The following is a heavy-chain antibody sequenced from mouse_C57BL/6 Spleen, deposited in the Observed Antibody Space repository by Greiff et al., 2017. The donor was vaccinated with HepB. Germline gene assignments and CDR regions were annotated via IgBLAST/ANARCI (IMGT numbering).Heavy chain of an antibody. J-gene: IGHJ4*01. D-gene: IGHD2-2*01. V-gene: IGHV1-82*01. CDR3: ARRYYGYDNYAMDY. CDR1: GYAFSSSW. CDR2: IYPGDGDT. Sequence: VQLQQSGPELVKPGASVKISCKASGYAFSSSWMNWVKQRPGKGREWIGRIYPGDGDTNYNGKFKGKATLTADKSSSTAYMQLSSLTSEDSAVYFCARRYYGYDNYAMDYWGQGTSVTVSS.